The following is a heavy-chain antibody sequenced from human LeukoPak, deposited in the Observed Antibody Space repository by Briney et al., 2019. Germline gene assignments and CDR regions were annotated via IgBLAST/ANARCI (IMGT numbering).Heavy chain of an antibody. CDR2: IYYSGST. D-gene: IGHD3-16*01. Sequence: WETLSLTCTVSGGSISSYYWSWIRQPPGKGLEWIGYIYYSGSTNYNPSLKSRVTISVDTSMNQFSLKLSSVTAADTAVYYCARVRGTRSYYFDYWGQGTLVTVSS. J-gene: IGHJ4*02. V-gene: IGHV4-59*01. CDR1: GGSISSYY. CDR3: ARVRGTRSYYFDY.